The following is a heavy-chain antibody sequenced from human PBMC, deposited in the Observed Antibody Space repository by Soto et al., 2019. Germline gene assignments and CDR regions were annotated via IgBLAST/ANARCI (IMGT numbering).Heavy chain of an antibody. J-gene: IGHJ3*02. CDR1: GGSISSGGYY. D-gene: IGHD2-15*01. CDR3: ARGDPPLGYCSGGSCYSYAFDI. Sequence: QVQLQESGPGLVKPSQTLSLTCTVSGGSISSGGYYWSWIRQHPGKGLEWIGYIYYSGSTYYNPSLQIRVTISVEPSKNQFSLKLSSVTAADTAVYYCARGDPPLGYCSGGSCYSYAFDIWGQGTMVTVSS. CDR2: IYYSGST. V-gene: IGHV4-31*03.